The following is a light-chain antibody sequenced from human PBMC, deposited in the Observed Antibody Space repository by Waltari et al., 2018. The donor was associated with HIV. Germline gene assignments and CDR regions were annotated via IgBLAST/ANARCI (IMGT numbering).Light chain of an antibody. CDR1: ETINTNY. Sequence: DTVLTQSPGTLSLSPGERVTLSCTASETINTNYLAWYQQRAGLPPRLLIYDTSSRATGIPDRFIGSGSGTDFTLTISRLEPEDLALYFCQQYEPSPPMYTFGQGTRLEV. CDR3: QQYEPSPPMYT. V-gene: IGKV3-20*01. CDR2: DTS. J-gene: IGKJ2*01.